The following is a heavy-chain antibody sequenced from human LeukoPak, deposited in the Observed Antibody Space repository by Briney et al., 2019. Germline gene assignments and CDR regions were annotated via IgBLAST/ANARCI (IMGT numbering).Heavy chain of an antibody. CDR1: GFTFSDYY. V-gene: IGHV3-11*04. D-gene: IGHD5-18*01. Sequence: GGSLRLSCAASGFTFSDYYMSWIRQAPGKRLEWVSYISSSGSTIYYADSVKGRFTISRDNAKNSLYLQMNSLRAEDTAVYYCASKPEKYSYGRNTPYYYYMDVWGKGTTVTVSS. J-gene: IGHJ6*03. CDR3: ASKPEKYSYGRNTPYYYYMDV. CDR2: ISSSGSTI.